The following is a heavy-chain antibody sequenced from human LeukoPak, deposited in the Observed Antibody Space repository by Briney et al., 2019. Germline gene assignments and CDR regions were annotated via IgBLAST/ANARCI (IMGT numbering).Heavy chain of an antibody. J-gene: IGHJ4*02. CDR3: AKISPYGGNSA. Sequence: GGSLRLSCAASGFPFSNYAMGWVRQAPGKGLEWVSPISGNGGSTYYADSVKGRFTISRDNSKNTLYLQMNSLRAEDTAVYYCAKISPYGGNSAWGQGTLVTVSS. D-gene: IGHD4-23*01. CDR2: ISGNGGST. CDR1: GFPFSNYA. V-gene: IGHV3-23*01.